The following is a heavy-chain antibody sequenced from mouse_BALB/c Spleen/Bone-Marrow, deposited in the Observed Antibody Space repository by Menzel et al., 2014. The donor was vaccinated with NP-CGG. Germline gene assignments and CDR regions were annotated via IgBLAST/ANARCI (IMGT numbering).Heavy chain of an antibody. CDR2: ISSGGSYT. CDR3: ARHGITRLLDY. D-gene: IGHD2-4*01. V-gene: IGHV5-9-3*01. CDR1: GFTFSSYA. J-gene: IGHJ2*01. Sequence: EAQRVESGGGLVKPGGSLELSCAASGFTFSSYAMSWVRQTPEKRLEWVATISSGGSYTYYPDSVKGRLTISRDNAKNTLYLQMSSLRSEDTAMYYCARHGITRLLDYWGQGTTLTVSS.